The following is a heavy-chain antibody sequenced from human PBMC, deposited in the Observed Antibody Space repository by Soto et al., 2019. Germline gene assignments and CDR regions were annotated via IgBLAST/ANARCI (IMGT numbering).Heavy chain of an antibody. CDR3: ARRPSEYYGMDV. D-gene: IGHD1-26*01. J-gene: IGHJ6*02. Sequence: VESLITSCKSPGCTFTYYWIVGVLQMPGKGLEWMGIIYPYDSDTKYSPSFQGQVTISADKSISTVYLQWSSLKASDTAMYYCARRPSEYYGMDVWGQGTPVTVSS. V-gene: IGHV5-51*01. CDR1: GCTFTYYW. CDR2: IYPYDSDT.